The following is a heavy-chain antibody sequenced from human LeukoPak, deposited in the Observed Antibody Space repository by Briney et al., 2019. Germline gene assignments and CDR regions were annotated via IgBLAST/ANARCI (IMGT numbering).Heavy chain of an antibody. D-gene: IGHD3-10*01. CDR3: ARASGPFDY. J-gene: IGHJ4*02. V-gene: IGHV3-33*01. CDR1: GLTLSSYG. CDR2: IWNDGSNK. Sequence: TGRSLILSCAASGLTLSSYGMHWVRQAPGKGLAWVAVIWNDGSNKYYADSVKGRFTISRDNSKNTLYLQMNSLRVEDTAVYSCARASGPFDYWGQGTLVTVSS.